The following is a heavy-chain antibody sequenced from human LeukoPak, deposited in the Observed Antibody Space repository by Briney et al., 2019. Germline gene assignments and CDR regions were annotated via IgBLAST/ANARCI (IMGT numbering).Heavy chain of an antibody. D-gene: IGHD3-16*02. CDR2: IYYSGST. CDR1: GGSISSYY. Sequence: PSETLSLTCTVSGGSISSYYWSWIRQPPGKGLEWIGYIYYSGSTNYNPSLKSRVTISVDTSKNQFSLKLSSVTAADTAVYYCARRFLRLGELSPIDYWGQGTLVTVSS. J-gene: IGHJ4*02. CDR3: ARRFLRLGELSPIDY. V-gene: IGHV4-59*08.